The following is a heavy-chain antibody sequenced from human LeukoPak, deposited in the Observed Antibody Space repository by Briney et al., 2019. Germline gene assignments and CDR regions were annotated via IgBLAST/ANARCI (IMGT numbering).Heavy chain of an antibody. V-gene: IGHV4-59*08. Sequence: PSETLSLTCTVSGGSIGSYYWNWIRQSPGKGLEWIGYIYYIGSTDYNPSLKSRVTIAVDTYKNQFSLKQRSVTAEDTAVYYCARGGPDYGYYCEHWAQGTLHTVFS. D-gene: IGHD3-16*01. J-gene: IGHJ4*02. CDR1: GGSIGSYY. CDR2: IYYIGST. CDR3: ARGGPDYGYYCEH.